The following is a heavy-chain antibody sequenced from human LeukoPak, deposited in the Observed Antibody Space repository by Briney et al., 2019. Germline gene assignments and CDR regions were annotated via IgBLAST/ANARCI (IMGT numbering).Heavy chain of an antibody. CDR2: IGTDGDT. D-gene: IGHD1-26*01. Sequence: AASLRLFCHAPGIIFSSYDMHWVRQPTGKSLEWVSGIGTDGDTYYPGSVKGRFTISRENAKNSFYLQMNSLRAGDTAVYYCARALGTTQFDYWGQGTLVTVSS. J-gene: IGHJ4*02. CDR3: ARALGTTQFDY. CDR1: GIIFSSYD. V-gene: IGHV3-13*01.